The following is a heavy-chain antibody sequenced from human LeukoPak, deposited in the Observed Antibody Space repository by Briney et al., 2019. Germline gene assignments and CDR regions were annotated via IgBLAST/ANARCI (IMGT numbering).Heavy chain of an antibody. CDR2: ISSSSSYI. Sequence: GGSLRLSCAASGFNFNTYSMNWVRQAPGKGLEWVSSISSSSSYIYYADSVKGRFTISRDNAKNSLYLQMNSLRAEDTAVYYCARGQIVSDFDYWGQGTLVTVSS. V-gene: IGHV3-21*01. D-gene: IGHD3-22*01. CDR3: ARGQIVSDFDY. J-gene: IGHJ4*02. CDR1: GFNFNTYS.